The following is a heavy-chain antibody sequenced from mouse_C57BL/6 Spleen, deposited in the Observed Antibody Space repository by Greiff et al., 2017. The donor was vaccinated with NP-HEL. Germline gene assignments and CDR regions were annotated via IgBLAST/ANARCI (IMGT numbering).Heavy chain of an antibody. Sequence: EVHLVESGGGLVQPKGSLKLSCAASGFSFNTYAMNWVRQAPGKGLEWVARIRSKSNNYATYYADSVKDRFTISRDDSESMLYLQMNNLKTEDTAMYYCVRQLPLRGYFDYWGQGTTLTVSS. J-gene: IGHJ2*01. D-gene: IGHD1-1*01. V-gene: IGHV10-1*01. CDR3: VRQLPLRGYFDY. CDR1: GFSFNTYA. CDR2: IRSKSNNYAT.